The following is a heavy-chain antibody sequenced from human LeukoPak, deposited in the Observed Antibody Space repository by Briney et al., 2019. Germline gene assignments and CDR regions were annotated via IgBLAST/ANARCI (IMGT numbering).Heavy chain of an antibody. V-gene: IGHV3-7*01. CDR3: AREPRAYSSSIDY. CDR2: IKQDGSEI. Sequence: GGSLRLSCAASGFTFSSYWMSWVSQAPGKGLGWVANIKQDGSEIYYVDSVKVRFTTSRDNAKNSLYLQMNSLRAEDTAVYYSAREPRAYSSSIDYWGQGTLVTVSS. D-gene: IGHD6-13*01. J-gene: IGHJ4*02. CDR1: GFTFSSYW.